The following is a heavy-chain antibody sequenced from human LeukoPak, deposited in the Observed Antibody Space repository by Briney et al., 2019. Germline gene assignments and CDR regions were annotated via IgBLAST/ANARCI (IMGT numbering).Heavy chain of an antibody. CDR2: ISYDGSNK. J-gene: IGHJ4*02. CDR1: GFTFSSYG. CDR3: AKGSSIRDGYNYVYFDY. V-gene: IGHV3-30*18. Sequence: GGSLRLSCAASGFTFSSYGMHWVRQAPGKGLEWVAVISYDGSNKYYADSVKGRFAISRDNSKNTLYLQMNSLRAEDTAVYYCAKGSSIRDGYNYVYFDYWGQGTLVTVSS. D-gene: IGHD5-24*01.